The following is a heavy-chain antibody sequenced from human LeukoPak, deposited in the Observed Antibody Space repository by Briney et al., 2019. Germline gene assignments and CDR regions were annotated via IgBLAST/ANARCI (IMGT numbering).Heavy chain of an antibody. J-gene: IGHJ6*02. D-gene: IGHD3-22*01. V-gene: IGHV1-8*01. CDR3: ARDFFDGHGYTFYYYGMDV. Sequence: ASVKVSCKASGYTFTNYDVNWVRQATGQGLEWMGWMNPTSGKAGFAQRFQGRVSTTRNISIGTAYMELSSLRSEDTAVYYCARDFFDGHGYTFYYYGMDVWGQGTTVTVSS. CDR2: MNPTSGKA. CDR1: GYTFTNYD.